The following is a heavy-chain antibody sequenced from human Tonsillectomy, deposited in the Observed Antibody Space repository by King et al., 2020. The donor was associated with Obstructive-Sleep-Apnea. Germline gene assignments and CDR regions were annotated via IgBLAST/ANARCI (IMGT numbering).Heavy chain of an antibody. J-gene: IGHJ4*03. V-gene: IGHV1-3*01. CDR3: ARGGATWQFDY. CDR1: GYTFTGYG. D-gene: IGHD3-16*01. Sequence: VQLVQSGAEVKKPGASVNISCKASGYTFTGYGIHWVRQAPGQSLEWMGWINPGNGDTTYSRKFQGRLTITKDTSATTAYMDLRSLRFDDSAFYYCARGGATWQFDYWGQATLVTVSS. CDR2: INPGNGDT.